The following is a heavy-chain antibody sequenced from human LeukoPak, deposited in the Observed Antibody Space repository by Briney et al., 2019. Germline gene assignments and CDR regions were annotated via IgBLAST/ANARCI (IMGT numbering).Heavy chain of an antibody. J-gene: IGHJ6*02. V-gene: IGHV3-48*04. CDR1: GFTFSSYS. CDR3: ARGEWELSYGMDV. D-gene: IGHD1-26*01. CDR2: ISSSGSTI. Sequence: GGSLRLSCAASGFTFSSYSMNWVRQAPGKGLEWVSYISSSGSTIYYADSVKGRFTISRDNAKNSLYLQVNSLRAEDTAVYYCARGEWELSYGMDVWGQGTTVTVSS.